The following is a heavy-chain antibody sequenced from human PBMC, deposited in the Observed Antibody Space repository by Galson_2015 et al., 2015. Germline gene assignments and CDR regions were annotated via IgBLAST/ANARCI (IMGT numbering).Heavy chain of an antibody. V-gene: IGHV3-33*01. J-gene: IGHJ2*01. CDR3: ARDQGNFPNWYLDP. CDR2: IWFDGSNK. CDR1: GFRFGSYG. Sequence: SLRLSCAGSGFRFGSYGMHWVRQAPGKGLEWVALIWFDGSNKYYADSVKGRFTISRDDSKSMLYLQMNSLRAEDTAVYFCARDQGNFPNWYLDPWGRGTLVTVSS. D-gene: IGHD1-7*01.